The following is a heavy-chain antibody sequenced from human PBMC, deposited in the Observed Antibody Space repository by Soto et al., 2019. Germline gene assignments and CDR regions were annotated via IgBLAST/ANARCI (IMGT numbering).Heavy chain of an antibody. CDR3: ARDPQQLVRNYYYYGMDV. J-gene: IGHJ6*02. CDR2: INHSGST. V-gene: IGHV4-34*01. CDR1: GGSFSGYY. Sequence: PSETLSLTCAGYGGSFSGYYWSWIRQPPGKGLEWIGEINHSGSTNYNPSLKSRVTISVDTSKNQFSLKLSSVTAADTAVYYCARDPQQLVRNYYYYGMDVWGQGTTVTVSS. D-gene: IGHD6-13*01.